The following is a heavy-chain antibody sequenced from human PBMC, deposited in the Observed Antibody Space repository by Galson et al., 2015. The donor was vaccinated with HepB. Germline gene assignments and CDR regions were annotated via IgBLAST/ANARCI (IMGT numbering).Heavy chain of an antibody. Sequence: ETLSLTCAVYGGSFSGYYWSWIRQPPGKGLDWIGEINHSGSTTYNSPLKSRVTISIDTSKNQFSLELSSVTAADTAVYYCVRGWDVWGKGTTVTVSS. V-gene: IGHV4-34*01. CDR1: GGSFSGYY. J-gene: IGHJ6*04. CDR2: INHSGST. CDR3: VRGWDV.